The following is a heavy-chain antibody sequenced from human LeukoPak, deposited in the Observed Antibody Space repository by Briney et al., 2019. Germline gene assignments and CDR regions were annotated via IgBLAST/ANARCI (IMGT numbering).Heavy chain of an antibody. V-gene: IGHV4-61*02. Sequence: SETLSLTCTVSGGSSSSGSYYWSWIRQPAGKGLEWIGRIYTSGSTNYNPSLKSRVTISVDTSKNQFSLKLSSVTAAGTAVYYCARGDFWSGYEDYWGQGTLVTVSS. CDR1: GGSSSSGSYY. D-gene: IGHD3-3*01. CDR2: IYTSGST. J-gene: IGHJ4*02. CDR3: ARGDFWSGYEDY.